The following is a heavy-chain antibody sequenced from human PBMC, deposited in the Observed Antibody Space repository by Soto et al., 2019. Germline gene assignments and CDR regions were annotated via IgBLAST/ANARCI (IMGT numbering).Heavy chain of an antibody. CDR2: IDPSGGST. D-gene: IGHD4-17*01. CDR3: ATTTVRRAEYFRH. V-gene: IGHV1-46*02. CDR1: GYSFNTSY. Sequence: QVHLVQSGAEVKNPGASVKVSCKASGYSFNTSYVHWVRQAPGQGLEWMGLIDPSGGSTRYAQKFQGRVTMTRDTSTSTVYMELSSLRSEDTAMYYCATTTVRRAEYFRHWGQGTLVTVSS. J-gene: IGHJ1*01.